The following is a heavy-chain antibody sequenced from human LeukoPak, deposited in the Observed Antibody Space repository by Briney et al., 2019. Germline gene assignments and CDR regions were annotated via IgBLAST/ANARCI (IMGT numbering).Heavy chain of an antibody. CDR1: GFTFSSYA. CDR3: AKGESIAARPINWFDP. Sequence: GGSLRLSCAASGFTFSSYAMSWVRQAPGKGLEWASAISGSGGSTYYADSVKGRFTISRDNSKNPLYLQMNSLRAEDTAVYYCAKGESIAARPINWFDPWGQGTLVTVSS. J-gene: IGHJ5*02. V-gene: IGHV3-23*01. D-gene: IGHD6-6*01. CDR2: ISGSGGST.